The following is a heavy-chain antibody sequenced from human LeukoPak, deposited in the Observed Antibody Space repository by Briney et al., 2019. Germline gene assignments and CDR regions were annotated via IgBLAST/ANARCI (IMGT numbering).Heavy chain of an antibody. V-gene: IGHV3-30-3*01. CDR1: GFTFSSYA. CDR3: ARDRDYGDYVLSY. Sequence: PGRSLRLSYAASGFTFSSYAMHWVRQAPGKGLEWVAVISYDGSNKYYADSVKGRFTISRDNSKNTLYLQMNSLRAEDTAVYYCARDRDYGDYVLSYWGQGTLVTVSS. CDR2: ISYDGSNK. D-gene: IGHD4-17*01. J-gene: IGHJ4*02.